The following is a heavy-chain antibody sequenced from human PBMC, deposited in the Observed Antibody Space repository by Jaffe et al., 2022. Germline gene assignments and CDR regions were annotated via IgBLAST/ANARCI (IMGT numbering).Heavy chain of an antibody. CDR3: TRGSEWSYDDTGPSDY. Sequence: QVQLLQSGAEEKKPGTSVRVSCKASGYSFTAYYISWVRQAPGQGLEWLGWVNPNNGGTKYAQTFRDRVTMTRDMSTDTAHMDLTGLRADDTAVYFCTRGSEWSYDDTGPSDYWGQGTLVTVSS. CDR2: VNPNNGGT. J-gene: IGHJ4*02. D-gene: IGHD3-22*01. CDR1: GYSFTAYY. V-gene: IGHV1-2*02.